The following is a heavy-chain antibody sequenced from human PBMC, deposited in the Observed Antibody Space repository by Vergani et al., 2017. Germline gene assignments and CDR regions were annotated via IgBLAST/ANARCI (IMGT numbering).Heavy chain of an antibody. Sequence: EVQLLESGGGLVQPGGSLRLSCAASGFTFSSYAMSWVRQAPGKGLEWVSAISGSGGSTYYADSVKGRFTISRDNSKNTLYLQMNSLRAEDTAVYYCARVPDLYSYGNYYFDYWGQGTLVTVSS. D-gene: IGHD5-18*01. CDR2: ISGSGGST. CDR1: GFTFSSYA. J-gene: IGHJ4*02. V-gene: IGHV3-23*01. CDR3: ARVPDLYSYGNYYFDY.